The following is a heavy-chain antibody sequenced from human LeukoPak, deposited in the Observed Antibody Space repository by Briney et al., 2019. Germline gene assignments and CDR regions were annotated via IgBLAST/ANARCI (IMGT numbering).Heavy chain of an antibody. Sequence: GASVKVSCKASGGTFSSYAISWVRQAPGQGLEWMGRIIPILGLANYAQKFQGRVTITADKSTSTAYMELSSLRPEDTAVYYCARRGTGYWFDPWGQGTLVTVSS. CDR1: GGTFSSYA. CDR2: IIPILGLA. CDR3: ARRGTGYWFDP. D-gene: IGHD3-16*01. J-gene: IGHJ5*02. V-gene: IGHV1-69*04.